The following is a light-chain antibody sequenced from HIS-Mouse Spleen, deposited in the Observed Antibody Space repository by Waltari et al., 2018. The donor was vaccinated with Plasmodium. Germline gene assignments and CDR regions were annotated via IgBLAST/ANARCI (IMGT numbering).Light chain of an antibody. CDR1: SSDVGGYNY. CDR2: EVN. J-gene: IGLJ2*01. CDR3: SSYADSNNLV. V-gene: IGLV2-8*01. Sequence: QSALTQPPSASGSPGQSVTISCTGTSSDVGGYNYVSWYQQHPGKAPKLMIYEVNKLPSGAPDLFSGSKSVNTAALTVSGVKAEDEADYYCSSYADSNNLVFGGGTKLTVL.